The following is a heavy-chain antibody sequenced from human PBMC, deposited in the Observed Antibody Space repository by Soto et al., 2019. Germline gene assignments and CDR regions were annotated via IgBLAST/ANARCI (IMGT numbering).Heavy chain of an antibody. J-gene: IGHJ5*02. V-gene: IGHV1-2*02. CDR3: ARDFRGVPIWSSSWYSEFDP. CDR1: GYTFTGYY. Sequence: ASVKVSCKASGYTFTGYYMHWVRQAPGRGLEWMGWINPNSGGTNYAQKFQGRVTMTRDTSISTAYMELSRLRSNDTAVYYCARDFRGVPIWSSSWYSEFDPWGQGTLVTVYS. D-gene: IGHD6-13*01. CDR2: INPNSGGT.